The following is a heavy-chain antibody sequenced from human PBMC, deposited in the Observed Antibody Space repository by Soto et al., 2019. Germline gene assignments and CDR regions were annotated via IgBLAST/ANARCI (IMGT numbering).Heavy chain of an antibody. D-gene: IGHD5-12*01. Sequence: SLTCAVYGGSFSGYYWSWIRQPPGKGLEWIGEINHSGSTNYNPSLKSRVTISVDTSKNQFSLKLSSVTAADTAVYYCARAVGGYSGYDSGFDPWGQGTLVTVSS. CDR1: GGSFSGYY. J-gene: IGHJ5*02. CDR3: ARAVGGYSGYDSGFDP. CDR2: INHSGST. V-gene: IGHV4-34*01.